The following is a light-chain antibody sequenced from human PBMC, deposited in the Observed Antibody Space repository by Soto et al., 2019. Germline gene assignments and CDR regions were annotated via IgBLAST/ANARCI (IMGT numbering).Light chain of an antibody. J-gene: IGKJ5*01. V-gene: IGKV3D-11*01. CDR1: QDVGSE. CDR2: DAS. Sequence: DIVLTQSPATLSLSAGETATLSCGASQDVGSELAWYQQRPGQPPRLLISDASNRATGIPARFSGRGSATDFTLTISTLEPEDCAIYFCQQRNSWPITFGQGTRLEMK. CDR3: QQRNSWPIT.